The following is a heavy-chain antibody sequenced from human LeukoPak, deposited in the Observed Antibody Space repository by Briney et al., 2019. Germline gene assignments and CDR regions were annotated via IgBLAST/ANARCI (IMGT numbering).Heavy chain of an antibody. Sequence: ASVEVSCKASGYSFTASGMNWVRQAPGQGLEWMGWINTNTGNPTYAQGFTGRFVFSLDTSVSTAYLQISSLEAEDTAVYYCARDDTWQFDYWGQGTLVTVSS. J-gene: IGHJ4*02. CDR2: INTNTGNP. D-gene: IGHD3-16*01. CDR3: ARDDTWQFDY. CDR1: GYSFTASG. V-gene: IGHV7-4-1*02.